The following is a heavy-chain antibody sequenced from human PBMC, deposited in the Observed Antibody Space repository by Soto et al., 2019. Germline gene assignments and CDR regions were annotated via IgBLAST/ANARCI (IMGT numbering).Heavy chain of an antibody. CDR1: GGSISSGGYS. J-gene: IGHJ4*02. V-gene: IGHV4-30-2*01. Sequence: SETLSLTCAVSGGSISSGGYSWSWIRQPPGKGLEWIGYIYRSGSTYYNPSLKSRVTISVDRSKNQFSLKLSSVTAADTAVYYCARSSTSANYFDYWGQGTLVTVSS. CDR2: IYRSGST. CDR3: ARSSTSANYFDY. D-gene: IGHD2-2*01.